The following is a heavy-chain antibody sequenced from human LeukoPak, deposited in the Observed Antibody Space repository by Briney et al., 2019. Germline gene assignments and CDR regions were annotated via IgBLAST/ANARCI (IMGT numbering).Heavy chain of an antibody. D-gene: IGHD6-19*01. CDR3: ARRRGLAVAGPSLPGYFDY. Sequence: GESLKISCKGSGYSFTSYWIGWVRQMPGKGLEWMGIIYPGDSDTRYSPSFQGQVTISADKSISTAYLQWSGLKASDTAMYYCARRRGLAVAGPSLPGYFDYWGQGTLVTVSS. V-gene: IGHV5-51*01. CDR1: GYSFTSYW. CDR2: IYPGDSDT. J-gene: IGHJ4*02.